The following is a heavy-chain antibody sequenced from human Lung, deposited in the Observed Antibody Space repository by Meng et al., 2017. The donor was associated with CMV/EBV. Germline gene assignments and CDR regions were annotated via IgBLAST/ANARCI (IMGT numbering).Heavy chain of an antibody. J-gene: IGHJ3*02. CDR3: ARVPPTGATDLAFDI. CDR1: GGSISSSSYY. Sequence: GSLRLXCTVSGGSISSSSYYWGWIRQPPGKGLEWIGSIYYSGSTYYNPSLKSRVTISVDASKNQFSLKLSSGTAADPAVYYCARVPPTGATDLAFDIWGQGTXVTVSS. CDR2: IYYSGST. V-gene: IGHV4-39*07. D-gene: IGHD1-7*01.